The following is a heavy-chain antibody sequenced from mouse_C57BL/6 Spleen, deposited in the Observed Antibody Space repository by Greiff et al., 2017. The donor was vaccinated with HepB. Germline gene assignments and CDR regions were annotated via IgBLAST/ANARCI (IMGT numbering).Heavy chain of an antibody. CDR1: GFSLSTSGMG. Sequence: QVTLKESGPGILQSSQTLSLTCSFSGFSLSTSGMGVSWIRQPSGKGLEWLAHIYWDDDKRYNPSLKSRLTISKDTSRNQVFLKITSVDTADTATYYCARITTVGYFDVWGTGTTVTVSS. D-gene: IGHD1-1*01. CDR3: ARITTVGYFDV. V-gene: IGHV8-12*01. CDR2: IYWDDDK. J-gene: IGHJ1*03.